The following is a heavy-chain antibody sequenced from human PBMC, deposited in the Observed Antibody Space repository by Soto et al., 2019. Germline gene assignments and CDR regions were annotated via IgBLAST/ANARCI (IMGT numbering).Heavy chain of an antibody. V-gene: IGHV1-69*13. D-gene: IGHD3-3*01. CDR3: ATDRLRFLSTSPARPEYYFDY. J-gene: IGHJ4*02. Sequence: ASVKVSCKASGGTFSSYASSWVRQAPGQGLEWMGGIIPIFGTANYAQKFQGRVTITADESTSTAYMELSSLRSEDTAVYYCATDRLRFLSTSPARPEYYFDYWGQGTLVTVSS. CDR2: IIPIFGTA. CDR1: GGTFSSYA.